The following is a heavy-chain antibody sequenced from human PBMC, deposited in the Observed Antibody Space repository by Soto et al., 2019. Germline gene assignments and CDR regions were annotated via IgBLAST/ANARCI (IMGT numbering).Heavy chain of an antibody. CDR1: GFSLSTSGMC. V-gene: IGHV2-70*11. J-gene: IGHJ6*02. CDR2: IDWDDDK. D-gene: IGHD3-10*01. Sequence: SGPTLVNPTQTLTLTCTFSGFSLSTSGMCVSWIRQPPGKALEWLARIDWDDDKYYSTSLKTRLTISKDTSKNQVVLTMTNMDPVDTATYYCARSSSGMVRGVAYYYGMDVWGQGTTVTGSS. CDR3: ARSSSGMVRGVAYYYGMDV.